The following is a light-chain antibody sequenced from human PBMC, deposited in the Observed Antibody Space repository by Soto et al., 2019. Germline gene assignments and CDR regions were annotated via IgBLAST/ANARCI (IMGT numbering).Light chain of an antibody. V-gene: IGKV2-28*01. CDR2: LGS. J-gene: IGKJ1*01. Sequence: DIVMTQSPLSLPVTPGEPASISCRSSQSLLHNDGYNFLGWYLQKPGPSPQLLIYLGSNRASGVPDRFSGSGSGTDFTLKISRVEAEDVGVYYCMQALQIPWTFGQGTTVEIK. CDR3: MQALQIPWT. CDR1: QSLLHNDGYNF.